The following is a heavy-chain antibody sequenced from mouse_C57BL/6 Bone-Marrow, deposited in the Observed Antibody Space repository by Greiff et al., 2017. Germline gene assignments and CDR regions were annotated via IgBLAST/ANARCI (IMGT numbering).Heavy chain of an antibody. CDR3: TTPITTVVATDY. CDR2: IDPENGDT. V-gene: IGHV14-4*01. CDR1: GFNIKDDY. J-gene: IGHJ2*01. Sequence: VQLKESGAELVRPGASVKLSCTASGFNIKDDYMHWVKQRPEQGLEWIGWIDPENGDTEYASKFQGKATITADTSSNPAYLQLSSLTLEDTAVYYCTTPITTVVATDYWGQGTTLTVSS. D-gene: IGHD1-1*01.